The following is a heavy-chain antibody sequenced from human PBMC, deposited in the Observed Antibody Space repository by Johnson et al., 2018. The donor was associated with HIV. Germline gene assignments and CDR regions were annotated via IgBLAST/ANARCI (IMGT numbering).Heavy chain of an antibody. CDR1: GFTFSSYG. V-gene: IGHV3-30*03. Sequence: QVLLVESGGGVVQPGRSLRLSCVASGFTFSSYGMHWVRQAPGKGLEWVAVSYDGSNKYYADSVKGRFTISRDNAKNSLYLQMNSLRAEDTAIYYCARDMMGNSDDAFDIWGQGTMVIVSS. CDR2: SYDGSNK. CDR3: ARDMMGNSDDAFDI. D-gene: IGHD3-16*01. J-gene: IGHJ3*02.